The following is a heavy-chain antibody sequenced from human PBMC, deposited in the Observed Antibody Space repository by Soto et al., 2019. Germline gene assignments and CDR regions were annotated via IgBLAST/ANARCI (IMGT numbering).Heavy chain of an antibody. J-gene: IGHJ5*02. CDR3: ARERPDGARLDP. D-gene: IGHD6-6*01. CDR1: GGSVSSSSYS. V-gene: IGHV4-39*07. CDR2: FYYSGST. Sequence: SETLSLTCTVSGGSVSSSSYSWGWIRQPPGRGLEWIGSFYYSGSTYYNSSLKSRATISVDTSKNQFSPKLSSVTAADTAVYYCARERPDGARLDPWGQGTLVTVSS.